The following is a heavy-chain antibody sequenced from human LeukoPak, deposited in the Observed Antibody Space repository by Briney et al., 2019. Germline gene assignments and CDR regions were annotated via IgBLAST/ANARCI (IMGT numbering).Heavy chain of an antibody. J-gene: IGHJ4*02. CDR2: IIPILGIA. CDR1: GGTFSSYA. CDR3: ARVSYSSSWYYFDY. V-gene: IGHV1-69*04. D-gene: IGHD6-13*01. Sequence: SVKVSCKASGGTFSSYAISWVRQAPGQGLEWMGRIIPILGIANYAQKFQGRVTITADKSTSTAYMELSSLRSEDTAVYYCARVSYSSSWYYFDYWGQGTLVTVSS.